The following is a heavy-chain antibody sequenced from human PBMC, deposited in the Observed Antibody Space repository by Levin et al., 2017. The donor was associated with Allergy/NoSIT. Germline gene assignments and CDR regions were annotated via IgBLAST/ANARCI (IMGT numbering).Heavy chain of an antibody. CDR2: IWYDGSNK. D-gene: IGHD3-22*01. Sequence: GGSLRLSCAASGFTFSSYGMHWVRQAPGKGLEWVAVIWYDGSNKYYADSVKGRFTISRDNSKNTLYLQMNSLRAEDTAVYYCARGYYDSSGYSHYGMDVWGQGTTVTVSS. V-gene: IGHV3-33*01. J-gene: IGHJ6*02. CDR3: ARGYYDSSGYSHYGMDV. CDR1: GFTFSSYG.